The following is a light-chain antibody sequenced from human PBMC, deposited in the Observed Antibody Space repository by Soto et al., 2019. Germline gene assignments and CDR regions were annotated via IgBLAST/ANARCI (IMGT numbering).Light chain of an antibody. Sequence: DIQMTQSPSTLSASVGDRVTITCRASQSISSWLAWYQQKPGKAPKLLIYDASSLESGVPSRFSGSGSGTDFALTITSLQAEDLATYYCQSLRSYPSTCGGGTKVDI. V-gene: IGKV1-5*01. CDR3: QSLRSYPST. CDR2: DAS. J-gene: IGKJ4*02. CDR1: QSISSW.